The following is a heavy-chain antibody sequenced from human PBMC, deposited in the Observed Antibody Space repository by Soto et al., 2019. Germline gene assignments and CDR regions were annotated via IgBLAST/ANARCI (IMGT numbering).Heavy chain of an antibody. CDR1: GFTFSSYA. CDR2: ISYDGSNK. V-gene: IGHV3-30-3*01. J-gene: IGHJ4*02. D-gene: IGHD3-22*01. Sequence: GGSLRLSCAASGFTFSSYAMHWVRQAPGKGLEWVAVISYDGSNKYYADSVKGRFTISRDNSKNTLYLQMNSLRAEDTAVYYCARDQSYYYDSSGYYLIPRIIDYWGQGTLVTVSS. CDR3: ARDQSYYYDSSGYYLIPRIIDY.